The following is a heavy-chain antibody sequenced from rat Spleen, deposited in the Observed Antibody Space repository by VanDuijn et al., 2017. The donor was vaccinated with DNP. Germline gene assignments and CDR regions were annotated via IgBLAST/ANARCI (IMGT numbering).Heavy chain of an antibody. D-gene: IGHD4-3*01. J-gene: IGHJ2*01. CDR1: GFTFSNYY. V-gene: IGHV5-25*01. CDR3: ARWNSGHFDY. CDR2: ISTSGTRT. Sequence: EVQLVESGGGLVQPGRSLKLSCTASGFTFSNYYMAWVRQAPKKGLEWVATISTSGTRTYYPDSVKGRFTISRDNAKNTLYLQMSSLRSEDMATYYCARWNSGHFDYWGQGVMVPVPS.